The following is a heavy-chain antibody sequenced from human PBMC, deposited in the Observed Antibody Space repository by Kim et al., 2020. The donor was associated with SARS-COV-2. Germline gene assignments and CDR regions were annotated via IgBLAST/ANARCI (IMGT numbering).Heavy chain of an antibody. J-gene: IGHJ6*02. CDR1: GFTFDDYG. Sequence: GGSLRLSCAASGFTFDDYGMSWVRQAPGKGLEWVSGINWNGGSTGYADSVKGRFTISRDNAKNSLYLQMNSLRAEDTALYHCARVERSTLELPREYYYYGMDVWGQGTTVTVSS. D-gene: IGHD1-7*01. CDR3: ARVERSTLELPREYYYYGMDV. CDR2: INWNGGST. V-gene: IGHV3-20*01.